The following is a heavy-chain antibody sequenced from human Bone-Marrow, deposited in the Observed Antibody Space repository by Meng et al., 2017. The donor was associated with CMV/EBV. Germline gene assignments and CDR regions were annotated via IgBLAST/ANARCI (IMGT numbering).Heavy chain of an antibody. V-gene: IGHV1-69*06. J-gene: IGHJ4*02. D-gene: IGHD5-18*01. CDR2: IIPIFGTA. CDR1: GGTFSNYA. CDR3: ARVDTAMAFDY. Sequence: SVKVSCKASGGTFSNYAISWVRQAPGQGLQWMGGIIPIFGTANYAQKFQGRVTITADKSTSTAYMELSSLRSEDTAVYYCARVDTAMAFDYCGQGTLVTVSS.